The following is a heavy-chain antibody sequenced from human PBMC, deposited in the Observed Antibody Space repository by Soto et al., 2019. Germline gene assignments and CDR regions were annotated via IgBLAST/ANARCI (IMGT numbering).Heavy chain of an antibody. V-gene: IGHV3-74*01. Sequence: EVQLVQSGGGSVQPGGSLRLSCAASGFTFTNYWMHWVRQVPGKGLVWVSRIDGVGAGTSYSDSVRGRFTISRDNAENMLYLQMNSLKAEDTAVYYCTTVFEYGGHGTLVNVSS. CDR3: TTVFEY. CDR1: GFTFTNYW. J-gene: IGHJ4*01. CDR2: IDGVGAGT.